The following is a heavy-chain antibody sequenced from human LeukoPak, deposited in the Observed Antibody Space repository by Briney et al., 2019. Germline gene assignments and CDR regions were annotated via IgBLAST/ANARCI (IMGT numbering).Heavy chain of an antibody. V-gene: IGHV3-23*01. CDR3: AKEGCGSGSYCGGGVA. J-gene: IGHJ6*02. Sequence: GGSLRLSCAAPGFTFSNYAMSWVRQAPGKGLEWVSTISGSGGSTYNADSVKGRFTISRDNSKNTLYLQMNSLRAEDTAVYYCAKEGCGSGSYCGGGVAWGQGTTVTVSS. CDR1: GFTFSNYA. CDR2: ISGSGGST. D-gene: IGHD3-10*01.